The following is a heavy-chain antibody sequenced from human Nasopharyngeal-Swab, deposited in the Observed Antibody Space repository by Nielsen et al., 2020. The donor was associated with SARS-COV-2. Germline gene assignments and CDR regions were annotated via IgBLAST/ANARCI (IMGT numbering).Heavy chain of an antibody. V-gene: IGHV4-39*07. J-gene: IGHJ3*02. CDR3: ASHPLADITIFGVVTRGAFDI. D-gene: IGHD3-3*01. CDR2: IYYSGST. Sequence: SETLSLTCTVSGGSISSSSYYWGWIRQPPGKGLVWIGSIYYSGSTYYNPSLKSRVTVSVDTSKNQFSLKLSSVTAADTAVYYCASHPLADITIFGVVTRGAFDIWGQGTMVTVSS. CDR1: GGSISSSSYY.